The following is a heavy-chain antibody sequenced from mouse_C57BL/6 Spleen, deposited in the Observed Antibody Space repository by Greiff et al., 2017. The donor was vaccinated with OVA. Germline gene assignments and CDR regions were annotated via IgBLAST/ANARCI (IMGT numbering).Heavy chain of an antibody. D-gene: IGHD4-1*01. CDR1: GYTFTSYG. Sequence: VKVVESGAELARPGASVKLSCKASGYTFTSYGISWVKQRTGQGLEWIGEIYPRSGNTYYNEKFKGKATLTADKSSSTAYMELRSLTSEDSAVYFCARWRGGTIDYWGQGTTLTVSS. CDR3: ARWRGGTIDY. J-gene: IGHJ2*01. CDR2: IYPRSGNT. V-gene: IGHV1-81*01.